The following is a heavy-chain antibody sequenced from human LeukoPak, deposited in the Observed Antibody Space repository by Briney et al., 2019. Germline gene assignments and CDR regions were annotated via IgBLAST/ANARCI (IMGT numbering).Heavy chain of an antibody. V-gene: IGHV4-39*01. D-gene: IGHD6-19*01. CDR2: IYYSGST. Sequence: SETLSLTCTVSGGFISSSSYYWGWIRQPPGKGLEWIGSIYYSGSTYYNPSLKSRVTISVDTSKNQFSLKLSSVTAADTAVYYCARPGIAVADYYFDYWGQGTLVTVSS. CDR1: GGFISSSSYY. CDR3: ARPGIAVADYYFDY. J-gene: IGHJ4*02.